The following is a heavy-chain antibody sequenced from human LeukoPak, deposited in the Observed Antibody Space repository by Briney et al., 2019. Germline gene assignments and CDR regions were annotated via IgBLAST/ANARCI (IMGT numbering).Heavy chain of an antibody. CDR3: ARHEEEGSSGWYVLSLTGFDY. D-gene: IGHD6-19*01. J-gene: IGHJ4*02. V-gene: IGHV4-59*08. CDR2: IYYSGST. Sequence: KPSETLSLTCAVSGGSISSYYWSWIRQPPGKGLEWIGYIYYSGSTNYNPPLKSRVTISVDTSKNQFSLKLSSVTAADTAVYYCARHEEEGSSGWYVLSLTGFDYWGQGTLVTVSS. CDR1: GGSISSYY.